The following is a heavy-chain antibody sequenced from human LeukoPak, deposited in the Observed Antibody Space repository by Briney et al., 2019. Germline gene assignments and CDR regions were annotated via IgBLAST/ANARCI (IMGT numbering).Heavy chain of an antibody. CDR2: INHSGST. CDR3: AGSYYDILTGPNNWFDP. CDR1: GGSFSGYY. D-gene: IGHD3-9*01. J-gene: IGHJ5*02. V-gene: IGHV4-34*01. Sequence: SETLSLTCAVYGGSFSGYYWSWIRQPPGKGLEWIGEINHSGSTNYNPPLKSRVTISVDTSKNQFSLKLSSVTAADTAVYYCAGSYYDILTGPNNWFDPWGQGTLVTVSS.